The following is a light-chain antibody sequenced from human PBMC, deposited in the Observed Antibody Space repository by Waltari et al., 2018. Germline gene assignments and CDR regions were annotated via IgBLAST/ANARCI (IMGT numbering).Light chain of an antibody. Sequence: QSALTQPPSASGSPGQSVTISCTGTRSDVGGYNYVSWYQQHPGKAPKLMIYEVSKRPSGVPGRVSGSKSGNPASLTVSGLQAEDEADYYGSSYIGSNKFVFGGGTELTVL. CDR3: SSYIGSNKFV. CDR1: RSDVGGYNY. CDR2: EVS. V-gene: IGLV2-8*01. J-gene: IGLJ2*01.